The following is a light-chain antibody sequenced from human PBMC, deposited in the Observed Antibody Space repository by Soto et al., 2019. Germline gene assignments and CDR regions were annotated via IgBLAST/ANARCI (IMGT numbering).Light chain of an antibody. CDR2: RNN. CDR3: AAWDDSLSGYV. CDR1: SSNIGSNH. V-gene: IGLV1-47*01. J-gene: IGLJ1*01. Sequence: QSVLTQPPSASGTPGQRVTISCSGSSSNIGSNHVYWYQQLPGTAPKLLIYRNNQRPSGVPDRFSGSKSGTSAALAISGLRSEEETDYYCAAWDDSLSGYVFGTGTKLTVL.